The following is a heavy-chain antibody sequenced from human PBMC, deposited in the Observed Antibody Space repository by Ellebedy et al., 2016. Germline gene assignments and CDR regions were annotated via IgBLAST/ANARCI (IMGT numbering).Heavy chain of an antibody. CDR2: ISSSGNSM. J-gene: IGHJ5*02. V-gene: IGHV3-11*01. Sequence: GGSLRLSCAASGFTFSDYYMNWIRQAPGKGLEWVSFISSSGNSMYYAASVKGRFTISRDNAKNSLYLQMNSLRAEDSAVYYCARDLMASNWFDPWGQGTLVTVSS. D-gene: IGHD3-10*01. CDR3: ARDLMASNWFDP. CDR1: GFTFSDYY.